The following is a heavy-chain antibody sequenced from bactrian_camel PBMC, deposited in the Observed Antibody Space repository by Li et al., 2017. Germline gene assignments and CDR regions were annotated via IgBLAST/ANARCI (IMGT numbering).Heavy chain of an antibody. J-gene: IGHJ4*01. D-gene: IGHD3*01. CDR2: IEVGGSQT. CDR1: GHTYNFDY. CDR3: AADYYNCATFRPQMFDY. V-gene: IGHV3S40*01. Sequence: VQLVESGGGSVQAGGSLRLSCAASGHTYNFDYITWFRQAPGKKREGVAAIEVGGSQTYYADSVKGRFTISQGNDKNTVYLQMSSLKPEDTAMYYCAADYYNCATFRPQMFDYWGQGTQVTVS.